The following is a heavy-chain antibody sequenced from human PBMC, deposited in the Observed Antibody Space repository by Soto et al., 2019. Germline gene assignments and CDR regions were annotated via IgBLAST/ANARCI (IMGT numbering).Heavy chain of an antibody. J-gene: IGHJ4*02. CDR2: TKHKPAEYTT. CDR1: GFTLSDHY. D-gene: IGHD3-3*01. Sequence: EVQLVESGGGLVQPGRSLRLSCAASGFTLSDHYMDWVRQAPGKGLEWVARTKHKPAEYTTEYAASVKGRFTISRDDSENTLYLQMNSLKTEDTAVYFCACFISGVVHWGQGTLVTVSS. CDR3: ACFISGVVH. V-gene: IGHV3-72*01.